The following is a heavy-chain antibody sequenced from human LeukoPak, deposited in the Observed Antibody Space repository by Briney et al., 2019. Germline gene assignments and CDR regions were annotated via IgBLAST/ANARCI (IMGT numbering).Heavy chain of an antibody. Sequence: GGSLRLSCAASGFTFSSYAMHWVRQAPGKGLEWVANIKEDGSEKYYVDSVKGRFIISRDNSKNTLYVQMNSLRVDDTAVYYCAKAPRFGDHAAEYFYYYMDVWGKGTTVTVSS. D-gene: IGHD3-16*01. CDR3: AKAPRFGDHAAEYFYYYMDV. CDR2: IKEDGSEK. CDR1: GFTFSSYA. J-gene: IGHJ6*03. V-gene: IGHV3-7*03.